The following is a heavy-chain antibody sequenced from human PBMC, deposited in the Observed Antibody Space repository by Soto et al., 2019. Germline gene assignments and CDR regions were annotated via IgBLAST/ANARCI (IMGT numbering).Heavy chain of an antibody. J-gene: IGHJ4*02. CDR1: GFTFSSYA. CDR2: ISYDGSNK. CDR3: ARGFNRIVVVTALDFDY. V-gene: IGHV3-30-3*01. D-gene: IGHD2-21*02. Sequence: QVQLVESGGGVVQPGRSLRLSCAASGFTFSSYAMHWVRQAPGKGLEWVAVISYDGSNKYYADSVKGRFTISRDNSQNMXYLQMNSLRAEDTAVYYCARGFNRIVVVTALDFDYWGQGTLVTVSS.